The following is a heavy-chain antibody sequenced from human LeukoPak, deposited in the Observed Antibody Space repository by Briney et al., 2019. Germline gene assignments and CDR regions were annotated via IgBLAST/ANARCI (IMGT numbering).Heavy chain of an antibody. CDR1: GGSISSGGYS. CDR2: IYQNGNT. CDR3: GRGSIAAAASGWYDY. V-gene: IGHV4-30-2*06. D-gene: IGHD6-13*01. Sequence: PSETLSLTCAVSGGSISSGGYSWSWIRQSPGKGLEWIGYIYQNGNTYYNPSLKSRVTISVDRSKNQFSLNLSSVTAADTAVYYCGRGSIAAAASGWYDYWGQGTLVTVSS. J-gene: IGHJ4*02.